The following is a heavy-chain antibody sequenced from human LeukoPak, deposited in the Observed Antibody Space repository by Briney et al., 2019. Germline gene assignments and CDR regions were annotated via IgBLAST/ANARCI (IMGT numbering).Heavy chain of an antibody. CDR3: ARGAAAVSYGMDV. CDR2: INHSGST. CDR1: GGSFSGYY. J-gene: IGHJ6*02. V-gene: IGHV4-34*01. D-gene: IGHD6-13*01. Sequence: SETLSLTCAVYGGSFSGYYWSWIRQPPGKGLEWIGEINHSGSTNYNPSLKSRVTISVDTSTNQFSLKLSSVTAADTAVYYCARGAAAVSYGMDVWGQGTTVTVSS.